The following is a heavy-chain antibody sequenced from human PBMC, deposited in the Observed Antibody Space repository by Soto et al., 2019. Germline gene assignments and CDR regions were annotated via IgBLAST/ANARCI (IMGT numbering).Heavy chain of an antibody. CDR1: GGTFSSYA. Sequence: SVKVSCKASGGTFSSYAISWVRQAPGQGLEWMGGIIPIFGTANYAQKFQGRVTITADKSTSTAYMELSSLRSEDTAVYHCAPVSAALALDPWGQGTLVTVSS. V-gene: IGHV1-69*06. D-gene: IGHD6-13*01. CDR2: IIPIFGTA. CDR3: APVSAALALDP. J-gene: IGHJ5*02.